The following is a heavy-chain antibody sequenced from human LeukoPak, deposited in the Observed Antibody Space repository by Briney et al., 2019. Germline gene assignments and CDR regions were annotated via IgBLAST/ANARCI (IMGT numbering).Heavy chain of an antibody. CDR2: INHSGST. Sequence: SETLSLTCAVYGGSFSGYYWSWIRQPPGKGLEWIGEINHSGSTNYNPSLKSRVTMSVDTSKNQFSLKLSFVTAADTAVYYCARGIAIGYCSGGSCYPLDYWGQGTLVTVSS. J-gene: IGHJ4*02. CDR3: ARGIAIGYCSGGSCYPLDY. V-gene: IGHV4-34*01. D-gene: IGHD2-15*01. CDR1: GGSFSGYY.